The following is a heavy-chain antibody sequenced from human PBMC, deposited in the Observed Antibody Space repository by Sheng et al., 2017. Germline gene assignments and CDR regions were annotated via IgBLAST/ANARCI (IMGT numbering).Heavy chain of an antibody. CDR1: GFTFSSYG. CDR3: ARERQYYYDSSGYPYWRGGLAN. D-gene: IGHD3-22*01. J-gene: IGHJ4*02. CDR2: IWYDGSNK. V-gene: IGHV3-33*01. Sequence: QVQLVESGGGVVQPGRSLRLSCAASGFTFSSYGMHWVRQAPGKGLEWVAVIWYDGSNKYYADSVKGRFTISRDNSKNTLYLQMNSLRAEDTAVYYCARERQYYYDSSGYPYWRGGLANWGQGTLVTVSS.